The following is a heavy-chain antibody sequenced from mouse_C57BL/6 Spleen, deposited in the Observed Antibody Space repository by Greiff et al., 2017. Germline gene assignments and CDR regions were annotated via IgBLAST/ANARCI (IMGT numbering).Heavy chain of an antibody. D-gene: IGHD2-3*01. Sequence: VQLQESGPGLVKPSQSLSLTCSVTGYSITSGYYWNWIRQFPGNKLEWMGYISYDGSNNYNPSLKNRISITRDTSKNQFFLKLHSVTTEDTATYCCARDYDGYYAFAYWGQGTLVTVSA. CDR2: ISYDGSN. CDR3: ARDYDGYYAFAY. V-gene: IGHV3-6*01. CDR1: GYSITSGYY. J-gene: IGHJ3*01.